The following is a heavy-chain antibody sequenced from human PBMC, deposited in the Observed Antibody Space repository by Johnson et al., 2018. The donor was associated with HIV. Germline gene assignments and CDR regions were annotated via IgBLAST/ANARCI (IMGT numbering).Heavy chain of an antibody. V-gene: IGHV3-53*01. CDR2: IYSGGRT. D-gene: IGHD6-13*01. CDR3: ARGESSSWPDAFDI. CDR1: GFTVSVNY. Sequence: EVQLVESGGGLIQPGGSLRLSCAASGFTVSVNYMTWVRQAPGKGLEWVSVIYSGGRTYYADFVQGRFTISRDNSKNTVYLLMNSRRGEDTAVYYCARGESSSWPDAFDIWGQGTMVTVSS. J-gene: IGHJ3*02.